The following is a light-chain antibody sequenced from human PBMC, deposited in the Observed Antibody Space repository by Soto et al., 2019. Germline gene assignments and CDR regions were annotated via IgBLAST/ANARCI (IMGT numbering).Light chain of an antibody. J-gene: IGLJ2*01. CDR3: QTWGTGFQF. V-gene: IGLV4-69*01. CDR1: SGHSSYA. CDR2: LNNNRSH. Sequence: QLVLTQSPSASASLGASVKPTCTLSSGHSSYAIAWHQKQPGKGPRYLMDLNNNRSHTKGDGIPDRFSGSSSGADRYLIISSLQSEDEADYYCQTWGTGFQFFGGGTKLTVL.